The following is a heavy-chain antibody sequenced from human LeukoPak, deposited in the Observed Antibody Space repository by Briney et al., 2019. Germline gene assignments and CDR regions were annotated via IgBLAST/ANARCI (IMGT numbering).Heavy chain of an antibody. D-gene: IGHD4-17*01. CDR2: IYPGDSDT. CDR1: GYTFASYW. CDR3: ARTASPPVTTVTNYYFDS. V-gene: IGHV5-51*01. J-gene: IGHJ4*02. Sequence: GESLKISCKGSGYTFASYWIAWVRQMHGRGLEWMGIIYPGDSDTTYIPSFHGQGTISADKYIRTAYLEWINLKSSDTAMYYRARTASPPVTTVTNYYFDSWGQGTLVTVSS.